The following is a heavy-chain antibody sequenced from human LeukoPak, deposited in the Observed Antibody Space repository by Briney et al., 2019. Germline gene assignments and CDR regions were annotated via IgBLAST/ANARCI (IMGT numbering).Heavy chain of an antibody. CDR1: GFAFGDNW. CDR2: ISSSSSYI. D-gene: IGHD2-2*01. V-gene: IGHV3-21*01. CDR3: ARDRLVVVPAAMDY. J-gene: IGHJ4*02. Sequence: GGSLRLSCAASGFAFGDNWMHWVRQAPGKGLEWVSSISSSSSYIYYADSVKGRFTISRDNAKNSLYLQMNSLRAEDTAVYYCARDRLVVVPAAMDYWGQGTLVTVSS.